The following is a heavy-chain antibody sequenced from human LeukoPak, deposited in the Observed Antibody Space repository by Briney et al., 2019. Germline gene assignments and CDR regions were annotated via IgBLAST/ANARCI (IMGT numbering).Heavy chain of an antibody. CDR3: ARESRPEYCSGGSCATAYYYYYYGMDV. CDR1: GGTFSSYT. CDR2: IIPILGIA. Sequence: SVKVSCKASGGTFSSYTISWVRQAPGQGLEWMGRIIPILGIANYAQKFQGRVTITADKSTSTAYMELSSLRSEDTAVYYCARESRPEYCSGGSCATAYYYYYYGMDVWGQGTTVTVSS. J-gene: IGHJ6*02. V-gene: IGHV1-69*04. D-gene: IGHD2-15*01.